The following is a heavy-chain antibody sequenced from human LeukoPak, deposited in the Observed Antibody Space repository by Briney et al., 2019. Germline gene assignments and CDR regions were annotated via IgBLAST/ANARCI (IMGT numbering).Heavy chain of an antibody. V-gene: IGHV3-23*01. CDR2: ISGSGGTT. D-gene: IGHD3-22*01. J-gene: IGHJ3*02. CDR1: GFTFSAYA. Sequence: QPGGSLRLSCAASGFTFSAYAMAWVRQAPGKGLEGVSTISGSGGTTYSADSVKGRFTISRDNSKNILYLQVNSLRAGDTAVYYCAKDYYYDSSGYYYGDAFDIWGQGTMVTVSS. CDR3: AKDYYYDSSGYYYGDAFDI.